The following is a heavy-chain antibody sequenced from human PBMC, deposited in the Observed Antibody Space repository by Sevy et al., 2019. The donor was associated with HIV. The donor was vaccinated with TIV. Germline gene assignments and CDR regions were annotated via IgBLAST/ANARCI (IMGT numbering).Heavy chain of an antibody. CDR3: ARDHGCSGGSCYLYYYYYYGMDV. Sequence: ASVKVSCKASGYTFTSYGISWVRQAPGQGLEWMGWISAYNGNTNYAQKLQGRVTMTTDTSTSTAYMELRSLRSDDTAVDYCARDHGCSGGSCYLYYYYYYGMDVWGQGTTVTVSS. CDR2: ISAYNGNT. CDR1: GYTFTSYG. V-gene: IGHV1-18*01. J-gene: IGHJ6*02. D-gene: IGHD2-15*01.